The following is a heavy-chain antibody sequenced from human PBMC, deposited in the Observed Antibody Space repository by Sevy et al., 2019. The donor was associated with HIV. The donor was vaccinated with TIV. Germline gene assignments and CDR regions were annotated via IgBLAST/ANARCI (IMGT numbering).Heavy chain of an antibody. CDR3: ARVGSSGWYHYYYYGMDV. CDR2: ISSSSSTI. J-gene: IGHJ6*02. D-gene: IGHD6-19*01. V-gene: IGHV3-48*02. Sequence: GGSLRLSCAASGFTFSSYSMNWVRQAPGKGLEWVSYISSSSSTIYYADSVKGRFTISRDKAKNSLYLQMNSLRDEDTAVYYCARVGSSGWYHYYYYGMDVWGQGTTVTVSS. CDR1: GFTFSSYS.